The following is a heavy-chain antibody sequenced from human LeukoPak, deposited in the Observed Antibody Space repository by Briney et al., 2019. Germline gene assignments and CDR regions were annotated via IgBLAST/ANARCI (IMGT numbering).Heavy chain of an antibody. CDR2: ISGSGGST. Sequence: GGSLRLSCAASGFTFSSYAMSWVRQAPGKGLEWVSAISGSGGSTYYADSVRGRFTISRDNAKNSLYLQMNSLRAEDTAVYYCARANTPYYDFWSGYRHDAFDIWGQGTMVTVSS. J-gene: IGHJ3*02. D-gene: IGHD3-3*01. CDR3: ARANTPYYDFWSGYRHDAFDI. CDR1: GFTFSSYA. V-gene: IGHV3-23*01.